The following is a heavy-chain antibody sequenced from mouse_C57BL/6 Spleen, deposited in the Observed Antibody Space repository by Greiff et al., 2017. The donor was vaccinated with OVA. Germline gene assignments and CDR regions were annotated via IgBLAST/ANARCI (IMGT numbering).Heavy chain of an antibody. CDR1: GYTFTSYW. J-gene: IGHJ1*03. CDR3: ARLNYYGSISYWYFEV. V-gene: IGHV1-64*01. Sequence: QVQLQQPGAELVKPGASVKLSCKASGYTFTSYWMHWVKQRPGQGLEWIGMIHPNSGSTNYNEKFKSKATLTVDKSSSTAYMQLSSLTSEDSAVYYCARLNYYGSISYWYFEVWGTGTTVTVSS. D-gene: IGHD1-1*01. CDR2: IHPNSGST.